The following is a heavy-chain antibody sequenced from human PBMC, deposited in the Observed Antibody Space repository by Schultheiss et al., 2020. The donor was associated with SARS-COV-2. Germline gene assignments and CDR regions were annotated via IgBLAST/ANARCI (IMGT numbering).Heavy chain of an antibody. D-gene: IGHD4-17*01. CDR1: GGSISSYY. CDR2: IYYSGST. Sequence: ESLKISCTVSGGSISSYYWSWIRQPPGKGLEWIGYIYYSGSTNYNPSLKSRVTISVHTFKKQFSLKLNSVTAADTAVYYCARGLLTVTLGDYWGQGTLVTVSS. CDR3: ARGLLTVTLGDY. J-gene: IGHJ4*02. V-gene: IGHV4-59*12.